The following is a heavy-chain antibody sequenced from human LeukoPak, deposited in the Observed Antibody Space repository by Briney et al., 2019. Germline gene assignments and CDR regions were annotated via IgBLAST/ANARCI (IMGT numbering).Heavy chain of an antibody. CDR3: ATRVAMVDY. V-gene: IGHV4-61*02. D-gene: IGHD5-12*01. J-gene: IGHJ4*02. CDR1: GGSISSGSYY. Sequence: ASETLSLTCTVSGGSISSGSYYWRWIRQPAGKGLEWIGRIYTSGSTNYNPSLKSRVTISVETSKNQFSLKLSSVTAADTAVYYCATRVAMVDYWGQGTLVTVSS. CDR2: IYTSGST.